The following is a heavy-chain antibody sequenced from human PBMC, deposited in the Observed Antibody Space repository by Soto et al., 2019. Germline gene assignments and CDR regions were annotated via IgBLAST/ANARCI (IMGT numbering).Heavy chain of an antibody. CDR1: GGSFSGYY. J-gene: IGHJ4*02. Sequence: SETLSLTCAVYGGSFSGYYWSWIRQPPGKGLEWIGEINHSGSTNYNPSLKSRVTISVDTSKNQFSLKLSSVTAADTAVYYCARDGYYDSSGYAQVDYWGQGTLVTVSS. CDR3: ARDGYYDSSGYAQVDY. V-gene: IGHV4-34*01. D-gene: IGHD3-22*01. CDR2: INHSGST.